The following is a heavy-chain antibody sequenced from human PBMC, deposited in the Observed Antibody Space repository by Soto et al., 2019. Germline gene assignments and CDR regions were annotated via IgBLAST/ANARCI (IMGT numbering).Heavy chain of an antibody. CDR3: ARAWDFWSGYHYADYFDY. CDR1: GGSISSGDYY. D-gene: IGHD3-3*01. V-gene: IGHV4-30-4*01. CDR2: IYYSGST. Sequence: PSETLSLTCTVSGGSISSGDYYWSWIRQPPGKGLEWIGYIYYSGSTYYNPSLKSRVTISVDTSKNQFSLKLSSVTAADTAVYYCARAWDFWSGYHYADYFDYWGQGTLVTVSS. J-gene: IGHJ4*02.